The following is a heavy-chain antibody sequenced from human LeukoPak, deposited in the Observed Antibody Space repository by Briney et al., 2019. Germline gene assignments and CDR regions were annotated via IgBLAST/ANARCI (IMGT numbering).Heavy chain of an antibody. CDR2: ISPSGGST. J-gene: IGHJ4*02. Sequence: ASVKVSCKAFGYTFTSNYMHWVRQAPGQGPEWMGVISPSGGSTTYAQKFQGRVTLTRDMSTSTDYLELSSLRSEDTAVYYCARDRIYGSGSDHFDYWGQGTLVTVSS. D-gene: IGHD3-10*01. CDR3: ARDRIYGSGSDHFDY. V-gene: IGHV1-46*01. CDR1: GYTFTSNY.